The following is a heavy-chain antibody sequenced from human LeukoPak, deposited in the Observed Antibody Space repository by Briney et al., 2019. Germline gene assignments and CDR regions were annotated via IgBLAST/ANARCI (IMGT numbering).Heavy chain of an antibody. V-gene: IGHV1-69*13. Sequence: VASVKVSCKASGGTFSSYAISWVRQAPGQGLEWMGGIIPIFGTANYAQKFQGRVTITADESTSTAYMELSSLRSEDTAVYYCARAPNYYYGMDVWGQGTTVTVSS. CDR2: IIPIFGTA. CDR3: ARAPNYYYGMDV. J-gene: IGHJ6*02. CDR1: GGTFSSYA.